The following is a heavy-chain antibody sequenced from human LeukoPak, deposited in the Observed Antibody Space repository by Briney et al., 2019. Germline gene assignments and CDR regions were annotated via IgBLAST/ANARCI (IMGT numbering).Heavy chain of an antibody. J-gene: IGHJ6*02. V-gene: IGHV3-7*01. Sequence: PGGSLRLSCAASGFTFSSSWMNWVRQAPGKGLEWVANIKQDGSEKHYVDSVKGRFTISRDNAKNSLYLQMNTLRAEDTAAYYCARGEKRKLIIFGVKTPVHYGMDVWGQGTTVTVSS. D-gene: IGHD3-3*01. CDR3: ARGEKRKLIIFGVKTPVHYGMDV. CDR2: IKQDGSEK. CDR1: GFTFSSSW.